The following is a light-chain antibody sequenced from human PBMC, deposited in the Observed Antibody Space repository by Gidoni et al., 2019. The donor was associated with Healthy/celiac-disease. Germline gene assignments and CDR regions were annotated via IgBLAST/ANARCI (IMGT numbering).Light chain of an antibody. CDR1: QGISSY. J-gene: IGKJ4*01. Sequence: DVQLTQSRSFLSASVGDRVTITCRATQGISSYLAWYQQKPGKAPKLLIYAASTLQSGVPSRFSGSGSGTEFTHTISSLQPEDFATYYCQQLNSYPLLTFGGGTKVEIK. CDR3: QQLNSYPLLT. CDR2: AAS. V-gene: IGKV1-9*01.